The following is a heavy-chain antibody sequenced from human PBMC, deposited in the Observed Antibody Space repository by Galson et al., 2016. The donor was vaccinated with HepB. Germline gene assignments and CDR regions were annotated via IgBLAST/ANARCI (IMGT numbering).Heavy chain of an antibody. D-gene: IGHD3-22*01. V-gene: IGHV4-39*01. CDR1: GGSITSGSHY. CDR3: ARGGPMIVVDKVYFAMAV. J-gene: IGHJ6*02. Sequence: SETLSLTCIVSGGSITSGSHYWAWIRQPPGKGLEWIGSIYYNGRSYENPSLKSRVTMSVDPSKNQFSLRLSSVTAADTSVYYCARGGPMIVVDKVYFAMAVWGQGTTVTVSS. CDR2: IYYNGRS.